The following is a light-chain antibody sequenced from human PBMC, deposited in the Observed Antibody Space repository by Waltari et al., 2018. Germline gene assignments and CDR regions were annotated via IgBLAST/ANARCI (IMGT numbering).Light chain of an antibody. Sequence: EIVVTQSPETLSLSPGEKATISCRTSQRLRYNNLAWYRQKPGQAPRLLIFGASKRAGGIPDRFSGSASGTDFTLTITSLEPEDFAVYYCQQYDGSPWTFGQGTKVEI. V-gene: IGKV3-20*01. J-gene: IGKJ1*01. CDR1: QRLRYNN. CDR2: GAS. CDR3: QQYDGSPWT.